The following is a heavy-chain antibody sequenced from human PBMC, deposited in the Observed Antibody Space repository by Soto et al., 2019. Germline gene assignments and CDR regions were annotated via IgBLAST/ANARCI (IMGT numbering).Heavy chain of an antibody. CDR2: SSAYNGNT. Sequence: QVQLVQSGAEVKKPGASVKVSCKASGYTFTSYGISWVRQAPEQGLEWMGWSSAYNGNTNYAQKRQGRVTMTTDTCTRTAYMELRSLRSDDTAVYYCKGHAGGGEFDALDLWGQGSMVTVSS. V-gene: IGHV1-18*01. CDR1: GYTFTSYG. D-gene: IGHD2-2*01. J-gene: IGHJ3*01. CDR3: KGHAGGGEFDALDL.